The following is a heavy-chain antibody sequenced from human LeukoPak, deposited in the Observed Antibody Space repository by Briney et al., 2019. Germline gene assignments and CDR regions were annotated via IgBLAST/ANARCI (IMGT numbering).Heavy chain of an antibody. J-gene: IGHJ4*02. CDR3: AKVGIGAGIDS. CDR1: GFTFSYYS. V-gene: IGHV3-30*18. CDR2: ISYDGNYK. Sequence: GRSLRLSCEASGFTFSYYSMHWVRQAPGKGLQWVAVISYDGNYKYYADSVKGRFTISRDNSKNTVYLQMNSLRTDDTAVYYCAKVGIGAGIDSWGQGTLVTVSS. D-gene: IGHD1-26*01.